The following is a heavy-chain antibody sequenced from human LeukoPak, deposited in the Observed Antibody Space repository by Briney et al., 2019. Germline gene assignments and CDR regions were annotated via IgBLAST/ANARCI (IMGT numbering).Heavy chain of an antibody. CDR3: AKDHGPYCTSTSCYGIADY. CDR1: GFTFSDYY. V-gene: IGHV3-23*01. Sequence: PGGSLRLSCAASGFTFSDYYMSWIRQAPGKGLEWVSAISGSGTSTYYADSVKGRFSISRDNSKNTLYLQMNSLRAEDTAVYYCAKDHGPYCTSTSCYGIADYWGQGTLVTVSS. J-gene: IGHJ4*02. CDR2: ISGSGTST. D-gene: IGHD2-2*01.